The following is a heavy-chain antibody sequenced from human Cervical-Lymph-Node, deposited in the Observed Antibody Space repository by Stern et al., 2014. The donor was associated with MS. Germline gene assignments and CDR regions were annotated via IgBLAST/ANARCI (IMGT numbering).Heavy chain of an antibody. CDR2: YDPEEGKT. CDR3: ATASRYDALDL. CDR1: GYSLSDLS. Sequence: VQLVQSGAEVRKPGASVRVSCKVSGYSLSDLSMHWVRQAPGKGLEWLGGYDPEEGKTVYAQRFQGRVTMTEDTSTDTAYMELNSLRSDDTAVYRCATASRYDALDLWGQGTVVTVSS. J-gene: IGHJ3*01. V-gene: IGHV1-24*01.